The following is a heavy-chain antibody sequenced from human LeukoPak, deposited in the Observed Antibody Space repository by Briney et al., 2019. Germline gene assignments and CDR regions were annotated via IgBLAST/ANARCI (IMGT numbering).Heavy chain of an antibody. J-gene: IGHJ4*02. Sequence: PGGSLRLSCAASGFTFSSYAMSWVRQAPGKGLEWVSTISGSGGSTYYADSVKGRVTISRDNSKNTLHLQMSSLRAEDTAIYYCARDCPESHFDYWGQGTLVTVSS. CDR1: GFTFSSYA. CDR2: ISGSGGST. V-gene: IGHV3-23*01. CDR3: ARDCPESHFDY.